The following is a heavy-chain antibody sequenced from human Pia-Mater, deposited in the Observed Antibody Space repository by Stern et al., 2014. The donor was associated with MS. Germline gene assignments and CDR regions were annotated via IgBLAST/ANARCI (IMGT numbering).Heavy chain of an antibody. CDR2: IYPGDSKT. CDR3: ARQTTAWASDV. V-gene: IGHV5-51*01. D-gene: IGHD1-14*01. Sequence: EVQLGKSGAELIRPGESLKISCKGSGYKFSIYWIDWVRQMPGKGLEWMGIIYPGDSKTRYSPSFQGQVTMSADKSTSTAYLQWSSLNASDTAMYFCARQTTAWASDVWGQGTLVTVSS. CDR1: GYKFSIYW. J-gene: IGHJ4*02.